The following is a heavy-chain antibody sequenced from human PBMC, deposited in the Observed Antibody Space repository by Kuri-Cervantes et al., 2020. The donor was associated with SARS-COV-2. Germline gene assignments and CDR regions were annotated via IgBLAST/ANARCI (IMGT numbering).Heavy chain of an antibody. CDR1: AYSFTSYW. J-gene: IGHJ6*03. CDR2: IDPSDSYT. D-gene: IGHD3-10*01. Sequence: GGSLRLSCKGSAYSFTSYWISWVRQMPGRGLEWMGRIDPSDSYTKYSPSFQGQVTISADKSISTAYLQWSSLKASDTAMYYCARHYYGSGSYYREDPYYYYYYMDVWGKGTTVTVSS. V-gene: IGHV5-10-1*04. CDR3: ARHYYGSGSYYREDPYYYYYYMDV.